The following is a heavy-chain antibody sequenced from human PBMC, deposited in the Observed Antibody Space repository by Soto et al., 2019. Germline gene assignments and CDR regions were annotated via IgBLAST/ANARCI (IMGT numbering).Heavy chain of an antibody. J-gene: IGHJ2*01. V-gene: IGHV1-2*02. D-gene: IGHD2-2*02. CDR1: GYTFSDYY. Sequence: QVQLVQSGAEVKKPGASLKVSCKASGYTFSDYYIHWVRQAPGQGLEWVGWINPDSGGTNIAQKLQHRVTMSSDTSVSIADMELTSLTSADSAVFYCAIRPGQRAIISEFDGQWYLDLWGRGTLVTVSS. CDR3: AIRPGQRAIISEFDGQWYLDL. CDR2: INPDSGGT.